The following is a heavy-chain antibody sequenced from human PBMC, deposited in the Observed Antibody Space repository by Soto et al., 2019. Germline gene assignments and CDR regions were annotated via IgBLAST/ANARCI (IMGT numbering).Heavy chain of an antibody. CDR2: IIPIFGTA. Sequence: QVQLVQSGAEVKKPGSSVKVSCKASGGTFSSYAISWVRQAPGQGLEWMGGIIPIFGTANYAQKFQGRVTITADESTSTAYMELSSLRSEDTAVYYCARARYSGYDRPLQGYYYYGMDVWGQGTTVTVSS. CDR1: GGTFSSYA. J-gene: IGHJ6*02. D-gene: IGHD5-12*01. V-gene: IGHV1-69*01. CDR3: ARARYSGYDRPLQGYYYYGMDV.